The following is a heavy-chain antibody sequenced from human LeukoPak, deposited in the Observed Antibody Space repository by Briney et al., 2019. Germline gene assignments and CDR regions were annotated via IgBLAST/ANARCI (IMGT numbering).Heavy chain of an antibody. CDR2: ISGSGGST. CDR1: GFTFSSYA. Sequence: PGGSLRLSCAASGFTFSSYAMSWVRHAPGKGLEWVSGISGSGGSTYYAGSVKGRFTISRDNSKNTLYLQMNSLRAEDTAVYYCAKGTYSSSPRDYWGQGTLVTVSS. V-gene: IGHV3-23*01. CDR3: AKGTYSSSPRDY. J-gene: IGHJ4*02. D-gene: IGHD6-6*01.